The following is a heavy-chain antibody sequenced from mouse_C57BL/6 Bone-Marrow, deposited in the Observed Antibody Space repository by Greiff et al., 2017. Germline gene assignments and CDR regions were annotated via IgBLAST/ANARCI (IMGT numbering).Heavy chain of an antibody. CDR1: GYTFTSYW. CDR2: IHPNSGST. J-gene: IGHJ2*01. Sequence: QVQLKQPGAELVKPGASVKLSCKASGYTFTSYWMHWVKQRPGQGLEWIGMIHPNSGSTNYNEKFKSKATLTVDKSSSTAYMQLSSLTSEDSAVYYCARAGWDYFDYWGQGTTLTVSS. CDR3: ARAGWDYFDY. V-gene: IGHV1-64*01. D-gene: IGHD1-1*02.